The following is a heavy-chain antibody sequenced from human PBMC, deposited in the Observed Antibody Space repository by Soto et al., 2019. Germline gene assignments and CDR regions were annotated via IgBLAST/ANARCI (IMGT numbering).Heavy chain of an antibody. CDR1: GFTFSSYS. J-gene: IGHJ6*02. Sequence: VGSLRLSCAASGFTFSSYSMNWVRQAPGRGLEWVSSISSSSFSINYADSVKGRFSISRDNAQNSLHLQMNNLRAEDTAVYYCARNESSNIYAMDVWGQGTTVTAP. CDR3: ARNESSNIYAMDV. V-gene: IGHV3-21*01. D-gene: IGHD6-6*01. CDR2: ISSSSFSI.